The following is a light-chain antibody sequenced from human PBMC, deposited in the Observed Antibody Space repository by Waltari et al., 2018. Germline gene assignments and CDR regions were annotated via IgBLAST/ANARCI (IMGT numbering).Light chain of an antibody. Sequence: QSVLPQPPSVSGAPGQRVTISCTGTSSNIGAGYDVHWYQQLPGTAPKLLIYGNTHRPSGVPDRFSGSKSGTSASLAITGLQAEDEADYYCQSYDSSLSGFYVFGTGTKVTVL. CDR1: SSNIGAGYD. CDR2: GNT. V-gene: IGLV1-40*01. J-gene: IGLJ1*01. CDR3: QSYDSSLSGFYV.